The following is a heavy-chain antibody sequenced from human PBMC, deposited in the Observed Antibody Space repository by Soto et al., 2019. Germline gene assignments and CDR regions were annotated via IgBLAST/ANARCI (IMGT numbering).Heavy chain of an antibody. J-gene: IGHJ5*02. CDR3: ARQSSGWYNWFDP. CDR2: IYYSGSI. V-gene: IGHV4-39*01. CDR1: GGSISSSSYY. Sequence: QLQLQESGPGLVKPSETLSLTCSVSGGSISSSSYYWGWIRQPPGKGLEWIGSIYYSGSIYYNPYLKSRVTISLDTSKNQFSLKLSSVTAAETAVYYCARQSSGWYNWFDPWGQGTLVTVSS. D-gene: IGHD6-19*01.